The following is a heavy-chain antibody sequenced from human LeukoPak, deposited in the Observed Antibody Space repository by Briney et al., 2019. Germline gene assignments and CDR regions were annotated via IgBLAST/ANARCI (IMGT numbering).Heavy chain of an antibody. Sequence: SETLSLTCAVYGGSFSGYYWSWIRQPPGKGLEWIGEINHSGSTNYNPSLKSRVTISVDTSKNQFSLKLSSVTAADTAVYYCARGIETGTTFYFDYWGQGTLVTVSS. V-gene: IGHV4-34*01. J-gene: IGHJ4*02. CDR3: ARGIETGTTFYFDY. CDR2: INHSGST. D-gene: IGHD1-7*01. CDR1: GGSFSGYY.